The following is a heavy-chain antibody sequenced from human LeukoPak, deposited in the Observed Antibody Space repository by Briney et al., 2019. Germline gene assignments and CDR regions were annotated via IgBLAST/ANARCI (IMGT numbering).Heavy chain of an antibody. D-gene: IGHD1-26*01. CDR3: AKDRVYSGSYYNYFDH. Sequence: GGSLRLSCAASGFTFSSYAMSWVRQAPGKGLEWVSAISGSGGSTYYADSVKGRFTISRDNSKNTLYLQMNSLRAEDTAVYYCAKDRVYSGSYYNYFDHWGQGTLVTVSS. J-gene: IGHJ4*02. CDR2: ISGSGGST. CDR1: GFTFSSYA. V-gene: IGHV3-23*01.